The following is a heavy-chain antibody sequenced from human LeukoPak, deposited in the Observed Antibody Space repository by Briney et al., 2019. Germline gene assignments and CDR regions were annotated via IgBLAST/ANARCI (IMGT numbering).Heavy chain of an antibody. Sequence: ASVKVSCKASGLSFTSYGISWVRQAPGQGLEWMGWISTYNGNTKYAQKLQGRVTMTTDTSTSTAYMELRSLRSDDTAVYYCARESPNYDDLTRVGMDVWGQGATVTVSS. V-gene: IGHV1-18*01. CDR1: GLSFTSYG. CDR2: ISTYNGNT. D-gene: IGHD3-22*01. J-gene: IGHJ6*02. CDR3: ARESPNYDDLTRVGMDV.